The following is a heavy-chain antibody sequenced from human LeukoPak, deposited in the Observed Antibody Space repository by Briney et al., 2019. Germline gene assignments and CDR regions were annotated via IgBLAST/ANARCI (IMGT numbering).Heavy chain of an antibody. CDR1: GGSISSGGYY. CDR3: ARGGIYCSSTSCAFPMGGY. D-gene: IGHD2-2*01. J-gene: IGHJ4*02. CDR2: IYHSGST. V-gene: IGHV4-30-2*01. Sequence: PSQTLSLTCSVSGGSISSGGYYWSWIRQPPGKGLEWIGYIYHSGSTYYSPSLKSRVTISVDRSKNQFSLKLSSMTAADTAVYYCARGGIYCSSTSCAFPMGGYWGQGTLVTVSS.